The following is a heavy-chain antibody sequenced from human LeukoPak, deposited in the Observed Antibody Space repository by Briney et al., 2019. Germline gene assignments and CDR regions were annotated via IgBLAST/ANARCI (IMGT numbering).Heavy chain of an antibody. Sequence: PGGSLRLSCAASKFTFSDYGMNWVRQAPGKGLEWVSYISSSSSTIYYGDSVKGRFTISRDNAKNSLYLQMNSLRAEDTAVYYCAKTYSSSWGYYYYYMDVWGKGTTVTVSS. D-gene: IGHD6-13*01. CDR2: ISSSSSTI. J-gene: IGHJ6*03. CDR3: AKTYSSSWGYYYYYMDV. CDR1: KFTFSDYG. V-gene: IGHV3-48*04.